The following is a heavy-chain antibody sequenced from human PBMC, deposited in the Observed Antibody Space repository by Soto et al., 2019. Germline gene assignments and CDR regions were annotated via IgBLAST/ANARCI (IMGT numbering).Heavy chain of an antibody. V-gene: IGHV3-33*01. D-gene: IGHD1-26*01. J-gene: IGHJ6*02. CDR3: ASDLVGASDSYGLDV. CDR1: GFTCSNYG. Sequence: PGGSLRRSCAASGFTCSNYGMHWVRQAPGKGLEWVAIIWHDGNNKYYADSVRGRFIISRDNSKNRLYLQMNSLRAEDTAVYYCASDLVGASDSYGLDVWGQGTPVTVSS. CDR2: IWHDGNNK.